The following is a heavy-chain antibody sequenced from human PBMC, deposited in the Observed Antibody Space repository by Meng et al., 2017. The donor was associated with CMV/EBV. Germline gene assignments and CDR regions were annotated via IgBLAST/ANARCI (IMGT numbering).Heavy chain of an antibody. V-gene: IGHV3-30*04. CDR3: AREKGWGADTTSFDY. D-gene: IGHD6-19*01. Sequence: GGSLRLSCAASGFTFNSYAMHWVRQAPGKGLDWVAPISYDARNKYYADSVKGRFTISRDNSKNTLYLQMNSLRAEDTAVYYCAREKGWGADTTSFDYWGQGTLVTVSS. CDR1: GFTFNSYA. J-gene: IGHJ4*02. CDR2: ISYDARNK.